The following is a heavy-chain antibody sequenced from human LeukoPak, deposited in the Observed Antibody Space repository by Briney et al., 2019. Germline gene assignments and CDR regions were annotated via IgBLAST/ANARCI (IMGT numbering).Heavy chain of an antibody. CDR2: VNPSGST. CDR3: ARGDFIVVVTATTKTDAFDI. Sequence: PSETLSLTCAVYGGSFSDYYWGWIRQPPGKGLEWIGEVNPSGSTNYSPSLKSRVTISVDTSKDQFSLKLSSVTAADTAVYYCARGDFIVVVTATTKTDAFDIWGQGTMVTVSS. D-gene: IGHD2-21*02. J-gene: IGHJ3*02. CDR1: GGSFSDYY. V-gene: IGHV4-34*09.